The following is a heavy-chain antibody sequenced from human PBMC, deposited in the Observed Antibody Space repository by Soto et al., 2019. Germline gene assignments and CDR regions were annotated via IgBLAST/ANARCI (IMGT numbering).Heavy chain of an antibody. Sequence: SETLSLTCNISGSSISSGGYYWSWIRQHPGKGLEWIGYIYYSGSTYYNPSLKSRVTISVDTSKNQFSLKLSSVTAADTAVYYCARVVTGDWFDPWGQGTLVTVSS. J-gene: IGHJ5*02. V-gene: IGHV4-31*03. CDR1: GSSISSGGYY. D-gene: IGHD5-18*01. CDR2: IYYSGST. CDR3: ARVVTGDWFDP.